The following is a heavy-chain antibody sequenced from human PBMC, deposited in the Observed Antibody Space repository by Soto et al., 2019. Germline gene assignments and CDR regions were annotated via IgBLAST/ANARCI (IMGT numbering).Heavy chain of an antibody. Sequence: VQLVESGGGVVQPGRSLRLSCAASGFTFRSYGMHWVRQAPGKGLEWVAVIWFDGSNKYYADSVQGRFTISRDNSKNTLYLHMNSLRAEDTAVYYCARDPPFWSEFDTWGMDVWGQGTTVTVSS. J-gene: IGHJ6*02. V-gene: IGHV3-33*01. D-gene: IGHD3-3*01. CDR2: IWFDGSNK. CDR3: ARDPPFWSEFDTWGMDV. CDR1: GFTFRSYG.